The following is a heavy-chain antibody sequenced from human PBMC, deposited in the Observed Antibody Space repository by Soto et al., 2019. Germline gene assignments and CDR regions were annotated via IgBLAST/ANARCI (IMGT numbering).Heavy chain of an antibody. Sequence: QVQLVESGGGVVQPGRSLRLSCAASGFTFSSYGMHWVRQAPGKGLEWVAVIWYDGSNKYYADSVKGRFTISRDNSKNTLYLQMYSLRAEDTAVYYCARGSWGCSSTSCYPDYWGQGTLGTVSS. J-gene: IGHJ4*02. CDR2: IWYDGSNK. CDR1: GFTFSSYG. D-gene: IGHD2-2*01. V-gene: IGHV3-33*01. CDR3: ARGSWGCSSTSCYPDY.